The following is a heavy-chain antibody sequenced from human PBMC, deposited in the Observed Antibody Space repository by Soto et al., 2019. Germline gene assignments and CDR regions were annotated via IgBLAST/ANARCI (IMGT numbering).Heavy chain of an antibody. CDR1: GFSLSTSGVG. V-gene: IGHV2-5*02. D-gene: IGHD3-10*01. Sequence: QITLKESGPTLVKPTQTLTLTCTFSGFSLSTSGVGVGWIRQPPGKALEWLALIYWDDDKRYSPSLKSRLTITKDTSKNQVVLTMTTMDPVDTATYYCAHGLLWFGELFSYYFDYWGQGTLVTVSS. CDR2: IYWDDDK. J-gene: IGHJ4*02. CDR3: AHGLLWFGELFSYYFDY.